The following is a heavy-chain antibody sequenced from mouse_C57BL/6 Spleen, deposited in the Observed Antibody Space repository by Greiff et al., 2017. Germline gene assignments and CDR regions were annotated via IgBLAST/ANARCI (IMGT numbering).Heavy chain of an antibody. CDR3: ARGDYYGSNSCDY. CDR1: GYTFTSYT. CDR2: INPSSGYT. Sequence: QVQLQQSGAELARPGASVKMSCKASGYTFTSYTMHWVKQRPGQGLEWIGYINPSSGYTKYNQKFKDKATLTADKSSSTAYMQLSSLTSEDSAVYYCARGDYYGSNSCDYWGQGTTLTVSS. J-gene: IGHJ2*01. D-gene: IGHD1-1*01. V-gene: IGHV1-4*01.